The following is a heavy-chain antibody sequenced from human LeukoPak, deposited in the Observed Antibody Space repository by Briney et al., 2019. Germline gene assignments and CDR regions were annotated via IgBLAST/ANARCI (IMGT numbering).Heavy chain of an antibody. Sequence: SETLSLTCTVSGDSISSGDYYWSWIRQPAGKGLEWIGRISSSGSTNYNPSLKSRVTISVDTSKNQFSLKLSSVTAADTAVYFCARGPYSYDRSGAFDIWGQGTMVTVSS. D-gene: IGHD3-22*01. CDR2: ISSSGST. CDR1: GDSISSGDYY. V-gene: IGHV4-61*02. CDR3: ARGPYSYDRSGAFDI. J-gene: IGHJ3*02.